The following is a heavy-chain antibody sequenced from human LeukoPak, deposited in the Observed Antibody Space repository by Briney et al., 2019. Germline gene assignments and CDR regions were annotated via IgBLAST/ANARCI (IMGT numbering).Heavy chain of an antibody. CDR3: AKDPYYYGSGSYPDY. D-gene: IGHD3-10*01. J-gene: IGHJ4*02. Sequence: GGSLRLSCAASGFTFSSYSMNWVRQAPGKGLEWVSGISWNSGSIGYADSVKGRFTISRDNAKNSLYLQMNSLRAEDTALYYCAKDPYYYGSGSYPDYWGQGTLVTVSS. CDR2: ISWNSGSI. V-gene: IGHV3-9*01. CDR1: GFTFSSYS.